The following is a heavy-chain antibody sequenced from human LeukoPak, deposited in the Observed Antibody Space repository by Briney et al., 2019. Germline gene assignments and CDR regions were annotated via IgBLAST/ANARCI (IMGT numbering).Heavy chain of an antibody. Sequence: SETLSLTCTVSGGSISSYYWSWIRQPAGKGLEWIGRIYTSGSTNYNPSLKSRVTISLDTSKNQFSLRLSSVTAADTAVYYCARGDIRNVMIRGVSYGMDVWGQGTTVTVSS. V-gene: IGHV4-4*07. J-gene: IGHJ6*02. D-gene: IGHD3-10*01. CDR3: ARGDIRNVMIRGVSYGMDV. CDR2: IYTSGST. CDR1: GGSISSYY.